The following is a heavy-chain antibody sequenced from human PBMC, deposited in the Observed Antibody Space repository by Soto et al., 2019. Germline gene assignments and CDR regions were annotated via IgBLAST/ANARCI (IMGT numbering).Heavy chain of an antibody. CDR1: GGSFSGYY. CDR2: INHSGST. Sequence: ETLSLTCAVYGGSFSGYYWSWIRQPPGKGLEWIGEINHSGSTNYNPSLKSRVTISVDTSKNQFSLKLSSVTAADTAVYYCARGRIVVVPAAYFDPWGQGTLVTVSS. D-gene: IGHD2-2*01. CDR3: ARGRIVVVPAAYFDP. J-gene: IGHJ5*02. V-gene: IGHV4-34*01.